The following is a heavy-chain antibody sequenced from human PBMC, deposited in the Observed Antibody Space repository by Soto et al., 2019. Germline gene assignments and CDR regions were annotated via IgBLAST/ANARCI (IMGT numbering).Heavy chain of an antibody. J-gene: IGHJ4*02. Sequence: QAQLVESGGGVVQPGRSLRLSCAASGFAFSSYGMHWVRQAPGTGLEWVAVISYDGSLQHYADSVKGRFTISRDNYKNMVLLQISSLRAEDTAVDYCVSDRGYGHASVPYSWGQGNLVSVSS. D-gene: IGHD5-18*01. V-gene: IGHV3-30*03. CDR2: ISYDGSLQ. CDR3: VSDRGYGHASVPYS. CDR1: GFAFSSYG.